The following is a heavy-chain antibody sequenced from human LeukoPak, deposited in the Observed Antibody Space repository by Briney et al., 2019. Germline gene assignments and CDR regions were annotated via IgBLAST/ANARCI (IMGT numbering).Heavy chain of an antibody. J-gene: IGHJ5*02. Sequence: SETLSLTCTVSGYSISSGYYWGWIRQPPGKGLEWIGSIYPSGSTYYYPSLKSRVTISLDTSKNQFSLKLSSVTAADTAVYYCARAYFSSWYMNWFDPWGQGTLVTVPS. CDR2: IYPSGST. CDR3: ARAYFSSWYMNWFDP. CDR1: GYSISSGYY. V-gene: IGHV4-38-2*02. D-gene: IGHD6-13*01.